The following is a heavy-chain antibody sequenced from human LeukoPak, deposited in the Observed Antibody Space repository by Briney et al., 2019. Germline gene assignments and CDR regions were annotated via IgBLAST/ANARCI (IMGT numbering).Heavy chain of an antibody. V-gene: IGHV1-2*02. D-gene: IGHD2-15*01. Sequence: ASVKVSCKASGYTFAGYYMHWVRQARGQGLEWMGWISPNSGVTNYAQNFQGRVTMTSDTSISTAYMELNSLRSDDTAVYYCARVPQCIGGSCYSSLLGYWGQGTLVTVSS. CDR1: GYTFAGYY. J-gene: IGHJ4*02. CDR2: ISPNSGVT. CDR3: ARVPQCIGGSCYSSLLGY.